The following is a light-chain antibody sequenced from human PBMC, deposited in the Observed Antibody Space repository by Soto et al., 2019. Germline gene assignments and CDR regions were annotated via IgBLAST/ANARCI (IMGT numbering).Light chain of an antibody. J-gene: IGLJ3*02. CDR1: SSDVGKYSY. CDR2: EVS. CDR3: RSFTPSSPGV. V-gene: IGLV2-14*01. Sequence: QSALTQPASVSGSPGQSIAISCTGTSSDVGKYSYVSWFQQYPGNAPKLMIYEVSNRPSGVSNRFSGSKSGNTASLTISGLQGEDEAYYYCRSFTPSSPGVFGVGTKLT.